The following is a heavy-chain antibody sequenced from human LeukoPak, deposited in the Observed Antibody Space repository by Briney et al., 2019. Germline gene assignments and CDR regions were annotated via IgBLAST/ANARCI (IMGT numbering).Heavy chain of an antibody. J-gene: IGHJ4*02. Sequence: GGSLRLSCAASGFTFIDYDMHWVRQVIGKGLEWVSAIGIRGDTHYSGSVKGRFTISRENAESSLYLQMNSLRVEDTAVYYCARGGIQVSGIDEFDYWGQGTLVTVSS. CDR2: IGIRGDT. D-gene: IGHD6-19*01. V-gene: IGHV3-13*01. CDR1: GFTFIDYD. CDR3: ARGGIQVSGIDEFDY.